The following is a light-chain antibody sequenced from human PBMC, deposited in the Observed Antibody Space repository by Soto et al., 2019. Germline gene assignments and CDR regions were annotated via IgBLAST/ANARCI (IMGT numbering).Light chain of an antibody. CDR2: EGT. CDR1: SSDIGSYNL. V-gene: IGLV2-23*01. J-gene: IGLJ3*02. CDR3: CSYAGSTTWV. Sequence: QSVLTQPASVSGSPGQSITISCAGTSSDIGSYNLVSWYQQHPGKAPKLMIYEGTKRPSGLSTRFSGSKSGNTASLTISGLQAEDEADYYCCSYAGSTTWVFGGGTTLTVL.